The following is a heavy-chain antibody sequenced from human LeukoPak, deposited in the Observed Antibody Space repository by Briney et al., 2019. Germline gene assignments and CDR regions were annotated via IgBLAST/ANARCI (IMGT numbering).Heavy chain of an antibody. CDR2: LSYDGDNK. J-gene: IGHJ4*02. D-gene: IGHD3-9*01. CDR1: GFTFSSYG. Sequence: PGRSLRLSCAASGFTFSSYGMHWVRQAPGKGREWVAVLSYDGDNKYFADSVKGRFTISRDNSKNTLYMQMNSLRAEDTAVYYCARGHYYTDMLTNYWVRYFDYWGQGTLVTVSS. V-gene: IGHV3-30*03. CDR3: ARGHYYTDMLTNYWVRYFDY.